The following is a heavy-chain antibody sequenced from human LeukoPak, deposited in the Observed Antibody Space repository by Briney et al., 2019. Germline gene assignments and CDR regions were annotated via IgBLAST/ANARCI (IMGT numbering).Heavy chain of an antibody. Sequence: GGSLRLSCAASGFTFSSYAMSWVRQAPGKGLEWVSAISGSGGSTYYADSVKGRFTISRDNSKNTLYLQMNSLRAEDTAVYYCAKIHYVWGSYRHDAFDIWGQGTMVTVSS. CDR1: GFTFSSYA. V-gene: IGHV3-23*01. CDR3: AKIHYVWGSYRHDAFDI. D-gene: IGHD3-16*02. CDR2: ISGSGGST. J-gene: IGHJ3*02.